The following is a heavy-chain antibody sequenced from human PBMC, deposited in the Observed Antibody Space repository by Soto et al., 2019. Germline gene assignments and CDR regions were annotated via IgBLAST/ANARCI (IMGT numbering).Heavy chain of an antibody. CDR1: GFTFSSYW. CDR2: IKQDGSEK. Sequence: EVQLVESGGGLVQPGGSLRLSCAASGFTFSSYWMSWVRQAPGKGLEWVANIKQDGSEKYYVDSVKGRFTISRDNAKNSLYLQMNSLRAEDTAVYYCARDYFVERELPYDAFDIWGQGTMVTVSS. J-gene: IGHJ3*02. V-gene: IGHV3-7*01. D-gene: IGHD1-26*01. CDR3: ARDYFVERELPYDAFDI.